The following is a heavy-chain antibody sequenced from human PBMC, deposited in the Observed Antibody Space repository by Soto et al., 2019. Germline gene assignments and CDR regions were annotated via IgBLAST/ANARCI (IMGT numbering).Heavy chain of an antibody. J-gene: IGHJ4*02. Sequence: QLQLQESGSGLVKPSQTLSLTCAVSGGSISSGGYSWSWIRQPPGKGLEWIGYIYHSGSTYYNPSLKGRVNISVDRSKNQFSLKLSSVTAADTAVYYCARGGYYDSSGYYSESLYFDYWGQGTLVTVSS. V-gene: IGHV4-30-2*01. CDR2: IYHSGST. D-gene: IGHD3-22*01. CDR3: ARGGYYDSSGYYSESLYFDY. CDR1: GGSISSGGYS.